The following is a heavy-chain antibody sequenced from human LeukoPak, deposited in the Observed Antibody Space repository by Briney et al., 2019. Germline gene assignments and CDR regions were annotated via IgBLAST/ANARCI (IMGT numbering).Heavy chain of an antibody. J-gene: IGHJ3*02. Sequence: SVKVSCKASGGTFSSYAISWVRQAPGQGLEWMGGIIPIFGTANNAQKFQGRVTITADESTSTAYMELSSLRSEDTAVYYCARALRFLEWHDVFDIWGQGTMVTVSS. CDR3: ARALRFLEWHDVFDI. V-gene: IGHV1-69*01. D-gene: IGHD3-3*01. CDR2: IIPIFGTA. CDR1: GGTFSSYA.